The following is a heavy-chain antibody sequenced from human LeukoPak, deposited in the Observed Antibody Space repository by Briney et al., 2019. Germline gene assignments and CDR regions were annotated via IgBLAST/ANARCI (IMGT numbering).Heavy chain of an antibody. CDR3: ARDGVEFYNWFDP. CDR1: GGSFSGYY. J-gene: IGHJ5*02. CDR2: INSDGSST. Sequence: ETLSLTCAVYGGSFSGYYWSWIRQPPGKGLVWVSRINSDGSSTTYADSVKGRFTISRGNAKNTLYLQMNSLRAEDTAVYYCARDGVEFYNWFDPWGQGTLVTVSS. D-gene: IGHD2-21*01. V-gene: IGHV3-74*01.